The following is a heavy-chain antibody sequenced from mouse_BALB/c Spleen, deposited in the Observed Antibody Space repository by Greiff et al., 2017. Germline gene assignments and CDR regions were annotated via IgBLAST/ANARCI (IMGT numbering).Heavy chain of an antibody. V-gene: IGHV14-4*02. J-gene: IGHJ1*01. Sequence: VHVKQSGAELVRSGASVKLSCTASGFNIKDYYMHWVKQRPEQGLEWIGWIDPENGDTEYAPKFQGKATMTADTSSNTAYLQLSSLTSEDTAVYYCTWWYFDVWGAGTTVTVSS. CDR1: GFNIKDYY. CDR2: IDPENGDT. CDR3: TWWYFDV.